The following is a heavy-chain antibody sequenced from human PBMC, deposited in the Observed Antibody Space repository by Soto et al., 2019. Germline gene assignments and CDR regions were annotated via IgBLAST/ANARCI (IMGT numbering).Heavy chain of an antibody. Sequence: QVQLQESGPGLVKPSETLSLTCTVSGGSISSYYWSWIRQPPGKGLEWIGYIYYSGSTNYNPSLKSRVTISVDTSKNQFSLKLSSVTAADTAVYYCARRSYGSGFFRSYYYGMDVWGQGTTVTVSS. J-gene: IGHJ6*02. CDR2: IYYSGST. CDR1: GGSISSYY. V-gene: IGHV4-59*08. CDR3: ARRSYGSGFFRSYYYGMDV. D-gene: IGHD3-10*01.